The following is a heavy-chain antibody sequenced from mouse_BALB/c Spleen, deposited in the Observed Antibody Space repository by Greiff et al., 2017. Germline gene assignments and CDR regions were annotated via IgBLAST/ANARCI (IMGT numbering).Heavy chain of an antibody. D-gene: IGHD2-2*01. Sequence: EVQLKESGPGLVKPSQSLSLTCSVTGYSITSGYYWNWIRQFPGNKLEWMGYISYDGSNNYNPSLKNRISITRDTSKNQFFLKLNSVTTEDTATYYCARDRGYLYAMDYWGQGTSVTVSS. J-gene: IGHJ4*01. CDR1: GYSITSGYY. CDR2: ISYDGSN. V-gene: IGHV3-6*02. CDR3: ARDRGYLYAMDY.